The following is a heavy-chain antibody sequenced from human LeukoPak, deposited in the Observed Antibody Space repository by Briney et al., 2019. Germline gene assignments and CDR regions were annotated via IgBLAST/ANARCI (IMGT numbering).Heavy chain of an antibody. J-gene: IGHJ3*02. V-gene: IGHV4-39*07. D-gene: IGHD4-23*01. Sequence: PSETLSLTCTVSGGSTSSSSYYWGWIRQPPGKGLEWIGSIYYSGSTYYNPSLKCRVTISVDTSKNQFSLKLSSVTAADTAVYYCARGRKLAFDIWGQGTMVTVSS. CDR1: GGSTSSSSYY. CDR2: IYYSGST. CDR3: ARGRKLAFDI.